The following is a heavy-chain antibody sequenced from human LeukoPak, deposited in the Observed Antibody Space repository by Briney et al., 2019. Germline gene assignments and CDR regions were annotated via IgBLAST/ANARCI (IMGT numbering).Heavy chain of an antibody. J-gene: IGHJ4*02. CDR1: GFTFSKYG. CDR3: ARLDGSGGHSVDY. CDR2: IWLDGSHE. V-gene: IGHV3-33*01. D-gene: IGHD3-10*01. Sequence: PGRSLRLSCAASGFTFSKYGMHWVRQAPGKGLEWVSIIWLDGSHEYYADSVKGRFTVSRDNSKNTLYLQMNFLRVEDTAVYYCARLDGSGGHSVDYWGQGTLVTVSS.